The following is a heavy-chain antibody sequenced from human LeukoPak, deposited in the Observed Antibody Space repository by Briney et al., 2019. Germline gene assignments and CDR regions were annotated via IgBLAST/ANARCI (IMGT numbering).Heavy chain of an antibody. CDR2: IKEDGSAT. CDR1: GFTFSTYW. D-gene: IGHD1-1*01. Sequence: GGSPRLSCAASGFTFSTYWMTWVRQAPGKGPEWVANIKEDGSATYYVDSVKGRFTISRDNAKKSLYLQINSLRAEDTAVYYCARDSPGYLAYDSWGQGTLVTVSS. V-gene: IGHV3-7*04. J-gene: IGHJ4*02. CDR3: ARDSPGYLAYDS.